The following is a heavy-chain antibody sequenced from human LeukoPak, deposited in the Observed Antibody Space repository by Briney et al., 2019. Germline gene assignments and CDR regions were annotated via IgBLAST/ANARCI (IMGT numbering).Heavy chain of an antibody. CDR1: GYTFTSYG. CDR3: ARDPARRYCSGGSCYSNHYGMDV. J-gene: IGHJ6*02. CDR2: ISTYNDNT. D-gene: IGHD2-15*01. V-gene: IGHV1-18*01. Sequence: GASVKVSCKASGYTFTSYGISWVRQAPGQGLEWMGWISTYNDNTNYAQKLQGRVTMTTDTSTSTAYMELRSLRSDDTAVYYCARDPARRYCSGGSCYSNHYGMDVWGQGTTVTVSS.